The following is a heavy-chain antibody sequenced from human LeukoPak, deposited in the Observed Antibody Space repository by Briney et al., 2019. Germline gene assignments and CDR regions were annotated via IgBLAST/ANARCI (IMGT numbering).Heavy chain of an antibody. CDR2: ISYDGSNK. D-gene: IGHD2-15*01. J-gene: IGHJ4*02. CDR1: GFTFSSYA. V-gene: IGHV3-30*04. CDR3: ARDLGYCSGGSCYPAFDY. Sequence: GGSLRLSCAASGFTFSSYAMHWVRQAPGKGLEWVAVISYDGSNKYYADSVKGRFTISRDNSKNTLYLQMNSLRAEDTAVYYCARDLGYCSGGSCYPAFDYWGQGTLVTVSS.